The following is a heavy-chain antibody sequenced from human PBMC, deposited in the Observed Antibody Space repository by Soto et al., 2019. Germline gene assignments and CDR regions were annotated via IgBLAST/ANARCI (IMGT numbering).Heavy chain of an antibody. Sequence: PSETLSLTCTVSGGSISSGDYYWSWIRHPPGKGLEWIGYIYYSGSTYYNPSLKSRVTISVDTSKNQFSLKLSSVTAADTAVYYCAREQVVVAASGGGYFDYWGQGTLVTVSS. V-gene: IGHV4-30-4*01. CDR2: IYYSGST. D-gene: IGHD2-15*01. CDR3: AREQVVVAASGGGYFDY. CDR1: GGSISSGDYY. J-gene: IGHJ4*02.